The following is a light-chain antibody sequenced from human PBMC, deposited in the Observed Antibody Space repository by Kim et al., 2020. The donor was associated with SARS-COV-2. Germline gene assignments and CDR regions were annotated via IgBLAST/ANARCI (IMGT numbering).Light chain of an antibody. Sequence: GQTVTISCCGSRSNIGSNAANWYQQLPGTPPKLRIYNNDQRPSGVPDRFSGFKSGTSASLAISGLRSDDDSDYYCAVWDDSLNGWVFGGGTQLTVL. J-gene: IGLJ3*02. CDR1: RSNIGSNA. CDR2: NND. CDR3: AVWDDSLNGWV. V-gene: IGLV1-44*01.